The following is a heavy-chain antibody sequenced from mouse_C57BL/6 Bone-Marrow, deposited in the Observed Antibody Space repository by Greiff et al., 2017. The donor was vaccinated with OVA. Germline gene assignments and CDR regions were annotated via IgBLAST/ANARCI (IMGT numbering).Heavy chain of an antibody. V-gene: IGHV1-81*01. CDR3: ARNYYGSSYDRYLDV. Sequence: VQLQQSGAELARPGASVKLSCKASGYTFTSYGISWVKQRTGQGLEWIGEIYPRSGNTYYNEKFKGKATLTADKSSSTAYMELRILTSEYSAVYFCARNYYGSSYDRYLDVWGTGTTVTVSS. J-gene: IGHJ1*03. CDR1: GYTFTSYG. CDR2: IYPRSGNT. D-gene: IGHD1-1*01.